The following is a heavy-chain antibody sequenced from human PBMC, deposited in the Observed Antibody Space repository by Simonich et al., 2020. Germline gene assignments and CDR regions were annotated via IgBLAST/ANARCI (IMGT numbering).Heavy chain of an antibody. D-gene: IGHD6-13*01. CDR1: GYTFTSYG. V-gene: IGHV1-18*01. CDR2: SSDYNGNT. CDR3: ARDQGGRAAAATDY. J-gene: IGHJ4*01. Sequence: QVQLVQSGAEVKKPGASVKVSCKASGYTFTSYGISWVRQHPGQGLEWRGWSSDYNGNTTYAQKLQGGVTMTTDTSTSTAYMELRSLRSDDTAVDYCARDQGGRAAAATDYWGQGTLVTVSS.